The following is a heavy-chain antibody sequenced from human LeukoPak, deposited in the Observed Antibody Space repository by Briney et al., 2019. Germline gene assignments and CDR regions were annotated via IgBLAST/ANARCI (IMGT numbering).Heavy chain of an antibody. CDR3: ARDSDEVISNY. D-gene: IGHD3-10*01. J-gene: IGHJ4*02. CDR2: IKQDGSEK. Sequence: GGSLRLSRAASGFTFSSYWMSWVRQAPGKGLEWVANIKQDGSEKYYVDSVKGRFTISRDNAKNSLYLQMNSLRAEDTAVYYCARDSDEVISNYWGQGTLVTVSS. CDR1: GFTFSSYW. V-gene: IGHV3-7*01.